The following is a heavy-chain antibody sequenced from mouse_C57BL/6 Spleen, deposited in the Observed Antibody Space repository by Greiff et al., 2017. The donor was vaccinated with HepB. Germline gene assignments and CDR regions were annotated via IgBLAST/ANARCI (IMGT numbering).Heavy chain of an antibody. J-gene: IGHJ3*01. D-gene: IGHD1-1*01. Sequence: EVQLQQSGPVLVKPGASVKMSCKASGYTFTDYYMNWVKQSHGKSLEWIGVINPYNGGTSYNQTFKGKATLTVDKSSSTAYMELTSLTSEDSAVYCCASPPYYGSGQAGFAYWGQGTLVTVSA. CDR2: INPYNGGT. CDR1: GYTFTDYY. V-gene: IGHV1-19*01. CDR3: ASPPYYGSGQAGFAY.